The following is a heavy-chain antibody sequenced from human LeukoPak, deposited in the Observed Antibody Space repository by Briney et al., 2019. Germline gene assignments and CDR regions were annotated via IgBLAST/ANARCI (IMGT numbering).Heavy chain of an antibody. CDR1: GGSINSGTYF. V-gene: IGHV4-39*07. J-gene: IGHJ3*02. D-gene: IGHD2-2*01. CDR3: ASSPAPDIVVVPAAPDAFDI. CDR2: INHSGST. Sequence: SETLSLTCSVSGGSINSGTYFWAWIHQPPGKGLEWIGEINHSGSTNYNPSLKSRVTISVDTSKNQFSLKLSSVTAADTAVYNCASSPAPDIVVVPAAPDAFDIWGQGTMVTVSS.